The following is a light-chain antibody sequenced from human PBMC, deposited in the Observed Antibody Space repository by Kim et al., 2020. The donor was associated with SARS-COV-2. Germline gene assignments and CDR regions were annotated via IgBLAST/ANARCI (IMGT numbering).Light chain of an antibody. CDR1: RSNIGDNI. J-gene: IGLJ3*02. Sequence: GQRVTIPCSGSRSNIGDNIVNWYQQFPGTAPKLLIYSENQRPSGVPDRISGSKSGTSASLAISGLQPEDESDYYCAAWDDTLNGWVFGGGTKVTVL. CDR2: SEN. CDR3: AAWDDTLNGWV. V-gene: IGLV1-44*01.